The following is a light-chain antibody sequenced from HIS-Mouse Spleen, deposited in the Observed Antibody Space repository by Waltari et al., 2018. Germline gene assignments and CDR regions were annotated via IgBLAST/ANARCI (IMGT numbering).Light chain of an antibody. V-gene: IGLV3-10*01. CDR3: YSTDSSDNHRV. Sequence: SYELTQPPSVSVSPGQTARITCSGDALPKKYAYRYQQKSGQAPVLVIYEDSKRPSGIPERFSGSSSGTMATLTISGAQVEDEADYYCYSTDSSDNHRVFGGGTKLTVL. CDR2: EDS. J-gene: IGLJ2*01. CDR1: ALPKKY.